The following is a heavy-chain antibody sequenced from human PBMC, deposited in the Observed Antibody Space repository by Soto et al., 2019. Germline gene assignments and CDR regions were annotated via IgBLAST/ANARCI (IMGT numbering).Heavy chain of an antibody. D-gene: IGHD2-21*01. J-gene: IGHJ3*02. CDR1: GGSISSYY. CDR2: IYYSGST. V-gene: IGHV4-59*08. CDR3: ARRVRNDAFDI. Sequence: QVQLQESGPGLVKPSETLSLTCTVSGGSISSYYWSWIRQPPGKGLEWIGYIYYSGSTNYNPSLTSRVTISVDTSKNQFSLKLSSVTAADTAVYYCARRVRNDAFDIWGQGTMVTVSS.